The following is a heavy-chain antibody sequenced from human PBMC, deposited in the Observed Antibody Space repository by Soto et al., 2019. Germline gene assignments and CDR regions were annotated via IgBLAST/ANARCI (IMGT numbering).Heavy chain of an antibody. J-gene: IGHJ6*03. D-gene: IGHD6-6*01. CDR3: ARGFRRADSSSSDPYYYYYMDV. CDR1: GDSVSSNSAA. CDR2: TYYRSKWYN. V-gene: IGHV6-1*01. Sequence: QSQTLSLTCAISGDSVSSNSAAWNWIRQSPSRGLEWLGRTYYRSKWYNDYAVSVKSRITINPDTSKNRFSLQLNSVTPEDTAVYYCARGFRRADSSSSDPYYYYYMDVWGKGTTVTVSS.